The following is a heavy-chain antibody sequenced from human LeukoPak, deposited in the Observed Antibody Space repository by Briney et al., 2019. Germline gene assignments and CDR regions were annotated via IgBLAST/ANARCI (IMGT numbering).Heavy chain of an antibody. J-gene: IGHJ4*02. V-gene: IGHV3-43*02. D-gene: IGHD4-17*01. Sequence: GGSLRLSCAASGFTFDAYAMHWVRQAPGKGLEWVSLISGEGGSTYYADSVKGRFTISRDNSKNSLYLQMNSLRTEDTALYYCANLYGDPPYWGQGTLVTVSS. CDR1: GFTFDAYA. CDR2: ISGEGGST. CDR3: ANLYGDPPY.